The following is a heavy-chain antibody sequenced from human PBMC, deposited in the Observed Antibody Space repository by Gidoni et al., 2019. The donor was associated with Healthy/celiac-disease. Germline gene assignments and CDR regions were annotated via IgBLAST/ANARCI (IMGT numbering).Heavy chain of an antibody. J-gene: IGHJ5*02. D-gene: IGHD3-22*01. CDR3: AREVVDYLNWFDP. CDR1: GGPISSGGYY. CDR2: IYYSGST. V-gene: IGHV4-31*03. Sequence: QVQLQESGPGLVKPSQTLSLTCTVSGGPISSGGYYWSWIRQHPGKGLEWIGYIYYSGSTYYNPSLKSRVTISVDTSKNQFSLKLSSVTAADTAVYYCAREVVDYLNWFDPWGQGTLVTVSS.